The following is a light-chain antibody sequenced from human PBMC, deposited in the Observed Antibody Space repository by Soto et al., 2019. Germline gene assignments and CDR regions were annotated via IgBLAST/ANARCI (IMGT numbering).Light chain of an antibody. V-gene: IGKV2-24*01. CDR3: MRASQLRT. J-gene: IGKJ1*01. CDR1: ESLVHSDGKSY. CDR2: QIS. Sequence: ILLTQTPLSSAFTLGQPTSFSFVSSESLVHSDGKSYLGWLHLRPGQPPRLLIYQISRRPPGVPDRFSGSGAGTNFTLKISRVEPEDVGIFYWMRASQLRTFGQGTKVDIK.